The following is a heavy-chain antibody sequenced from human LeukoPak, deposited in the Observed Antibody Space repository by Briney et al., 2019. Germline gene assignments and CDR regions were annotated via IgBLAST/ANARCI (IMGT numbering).Heavy chain of an antibody. Sequence: GGSLRLSCAASGLTFSSFGMHWVRQAPGKGVGWVSFIPYDGGNEYYADSVKGRVTISRDNSKNTLYLQMNRLRAEDTAVYYCANAGPRFGESFGREFDYWGQGTLVTVSS. V-gene: IGHV3-30*02. J-gene: IGHJ4*02. CDR3: ANAGPRFGESFGREFDY. CDR1: GLTFSSFG. CDR2: IPYDGGNE. D-gene: IGHD3-10*01.